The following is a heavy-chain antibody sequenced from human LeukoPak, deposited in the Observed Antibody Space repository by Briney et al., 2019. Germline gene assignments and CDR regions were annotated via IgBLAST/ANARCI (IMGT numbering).Heavy chain of an antibody. CDR3: ARYCSSTSCYSWFDP. CDR2: INTNTGNP. Sequence: ASVKVSCKASGYTFTSYAMNWVRQAPGQGLEWMGWINTNTGNPTYAQGFTGRFVSSLDTSVSTAYLQICSLKAEDTAVYYCARYCSSTSCYSWFDPWGQGTLVTVSS. CDR1: GYTFTSYA. D-gene: IGHD2-2*01. V-gene: IGHV7-4-1*01. J-gene: IGHJ5*02.